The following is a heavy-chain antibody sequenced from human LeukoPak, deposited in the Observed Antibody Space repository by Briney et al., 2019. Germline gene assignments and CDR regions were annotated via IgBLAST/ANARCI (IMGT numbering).Heavy chain of an antibody. CDR1: GGSISSYY. J-gene: IGHJ4*02. CDR2: IYTSGST. CDR3: ARHVGPTYYYDSSGYYPPDY. V-gene: IGHV4-4*07. Sequence: SETLSLTCTVSGGSISSYYWSWIRQPAGKGLEWIGRIYTSGSTNYNPSLKSRVTMSVDTSENQFSLKLSSVTAADTAAYYCARHVGPTYYYDSSGYYPPDYWGQGTLVTVSS. D-gene: IGHD3-22*01.